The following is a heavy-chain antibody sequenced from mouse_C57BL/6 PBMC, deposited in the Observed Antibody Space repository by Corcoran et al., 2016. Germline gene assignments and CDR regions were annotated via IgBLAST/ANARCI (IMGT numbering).Heavy chain of an antibody. CDR1: GYTFTTYG. J-gene: IGHJ4*01. V-gene: IGHV9-3*01. CDR3: VRTTVVAPYAMDY. D-gene: IGHD1-1*01. Sequence: QIQLVQSGPELKKPGETVKISCKASGYTFTTYGMSWVKQAPGKGLKWMGWINTYSGVPTYADDFKGRFAFSLETSASTAYLQINNLKNEDTATYFCVRTTVVAPYAMDYWGQGTSVTVSS. CDR2: INTYSGVP.